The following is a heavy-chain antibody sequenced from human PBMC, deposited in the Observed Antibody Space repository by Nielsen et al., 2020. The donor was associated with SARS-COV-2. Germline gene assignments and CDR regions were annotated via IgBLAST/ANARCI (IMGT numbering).Heavy chain of an antibody. V-gene: IGHV3-23*01. CDR1: GFTFSAYA. D-gene: IGHD3-22*01. J-gene: IGHJ6*02. CDR2: VSGDVAHTT. Sequence: GESLKISCAASGFTFSAYAMIWVRQAAGKGLEWVSAVSGDVAHTTYYADSVKGRFTISRDNSKNTLYLQMNGLRAEDTAIYYCARDYYDSSGYSTYDMDVWGQGTTVTVSS. CDR3: ARDYYDSSGYSTYDMDV.